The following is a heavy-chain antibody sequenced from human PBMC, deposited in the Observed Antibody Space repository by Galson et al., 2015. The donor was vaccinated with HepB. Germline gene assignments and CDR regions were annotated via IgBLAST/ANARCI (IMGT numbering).Heavy chain of an antibody. CDR1: GFSLSRYD. Sequence: SLRLSCATSGFSLSRYDMNWVRQAPGKGLEWVSSVSSSSTYIYYADSVKGRFTISRDNAKNSLYLQMNSLSVEDTAIYYCAREEGEAFDYWGQGTLVTVSS. CDR2: VSSSSTYI. V-gene: IGHV3-21*01. J-gene: IGHJ4*02. D-gene: IGHD2-21*01. CDR3: AREEGEAFDY.